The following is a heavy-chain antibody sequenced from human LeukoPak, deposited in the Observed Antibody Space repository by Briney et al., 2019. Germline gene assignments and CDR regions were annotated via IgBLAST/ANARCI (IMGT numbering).Heavy chain of an antibody. CDR1: GFTFDDYG. J-gene: IGHJ4*02. V-gene: IGHV3-20*04. Sequence: GGSLRLSCAASGFTFDDYGMSWVRQAPGKGLEWVSGITWNGGSTGYADSVKGRFTISRDNAKNSLYLQMNSLRAEDTALYYCARDGWVGATTVRGDYWGQGTLVTVSS. CDR2: ITWNGGST. D-gene: IGHD1-26*01. CDR3: ARDGWVGATTVRGDY.